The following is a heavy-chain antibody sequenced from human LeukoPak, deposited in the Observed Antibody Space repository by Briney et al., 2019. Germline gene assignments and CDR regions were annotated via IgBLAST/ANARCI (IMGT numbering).Heavy chain of an antibody. Sequence: GGSLRLSCAASGFTFSSYAMSWVRQAPGKGLEWVSAISGSGGSTYYADSVKGRLTISRDNSKNTLYLQMNSLRAEDTAVYYCAKAQYSSSWRNWFDPWGQGTLVTVSS. V-gene: IGHV3-23*01. CDR3: AKAQYSSSWRNWFDP. CDR1: GFTFSSYA. D-gene: IGHD6-13*01. J-gene: IGHJ5*02. CDR2: ISGSGGST.